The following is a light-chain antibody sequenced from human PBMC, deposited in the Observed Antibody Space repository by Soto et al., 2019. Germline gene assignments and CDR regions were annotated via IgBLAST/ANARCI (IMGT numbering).Light chain of an antibody. CDR2: GAS. Sequence: EIVLTQSPGTLSLSPGERATLSCRASQSVSRSYLAWYQQKPGQAPRLLIYGASSRATGIPDRFSGIGSGTDFTLTISKLEPEDFAVYYCQQYGSSPRTFGQGTKVEIK. CDR1: QSVSRSY. J-gene: IGKJ1*01. CDR3: QQYGSSPRT. V-gene: IGKV3-20*01.